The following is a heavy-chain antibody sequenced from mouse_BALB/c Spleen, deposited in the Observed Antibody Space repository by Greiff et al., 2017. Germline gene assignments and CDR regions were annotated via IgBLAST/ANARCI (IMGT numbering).Heavy chain of an antibody. D-gene: IGHD1-1*01. CDR3: ARDQDYGSSYWYFDV. V-gene: IGHV5-6-5*01. Sequence: EVQVVESGGGLVKPGGSLKLSCAASGFTFSSYAMSWVRQTPEKRLEWVASISSGGSTYYPDSVKGRFTISRDNARNILYLQMSSLRSEDTAMYYCARDQDYGSSYWYFDVWGAGTTVTVSS. J-gene: IGHJ1*01. CDR2: ISSGGST. CDR1: GFTFSSYA.